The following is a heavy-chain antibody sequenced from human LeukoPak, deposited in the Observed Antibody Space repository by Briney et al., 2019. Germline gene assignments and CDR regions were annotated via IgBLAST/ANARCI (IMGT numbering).Heavy chain of an antibody. D-gene: IGHD2-21*02. Sequence: PSETLSLTCAVYAVSVSAHYWSWVRQPPGKGLEWIGEINHVGGTKYNPSLDGRAITSVDTPNNQVSLNMKPVTADDTAVYYWARIRCCLTDAICYNYWGRGTLVTVSS. CDR1: AVSVSAHY. V-gene: IGHV4-34*01. CDR3: ARIRCCLTDAICYNY. J-gene: IGHJ4*02. CDR2: INHVGGT.